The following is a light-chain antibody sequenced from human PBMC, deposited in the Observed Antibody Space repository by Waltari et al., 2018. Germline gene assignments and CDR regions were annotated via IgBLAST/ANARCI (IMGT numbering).Light chain of an antibody. J-gene: IGKJ2*01. V-gene: IGKV1-39*01. CDR1: QSISKY. CDR2: GAS. Sequence: DIQMTHSPSSLAASVGDRVTITCRASQSISKYLNWYQQKPGRAPNLLIYGASTLQSGVPSRFSGGGSGTEFTLTINTLQPEDFAVYYCQQSYTAPTYTFGQGTKLEI. CDR3: QQSYTAPTYT.